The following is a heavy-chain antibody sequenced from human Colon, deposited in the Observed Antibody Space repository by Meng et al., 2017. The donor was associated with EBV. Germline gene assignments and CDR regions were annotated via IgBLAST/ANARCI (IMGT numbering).Heavy chain of an antibody. D-gene: IGHD3-10*01. V-gene: IGHV4-34*01. CDR3: ARRGPSGNFSP. Sequence: VPVQQGGAGLLKPSETLSRSFAVYGGSFRDYYWTWIRHPPGKGLEWIGEIDHRGNTKYNPSLKSRVTISLDTSKKQFSLKVSSVTAADSAVYYCARRGPSGNFSPWSQGALVTVSS. CDR1: GGSFRDYY. CDR2: IDHRGNT. J-gene: IGHJ5*02.